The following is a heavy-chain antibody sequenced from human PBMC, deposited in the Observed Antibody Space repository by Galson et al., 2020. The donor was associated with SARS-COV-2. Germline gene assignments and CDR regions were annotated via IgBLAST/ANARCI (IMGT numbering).Heavy chain of an antibody. V-gene: IGHV3-23*01. CDR3: ASIEYTSSSVDY. D-gene: IGHD6-6*01. CDR1: EFTFTTYT. CDR2: ISPNGDYT. J-gene: IGHJ4*02. Sequence: GESLKISCVASEFTFTTYTMSWVRQAPGKGLEWVSSISPNGDYTYYADSVQGRFTISRDNSKNTMYLQMNSLRAEDTAVFYCASIEYTSSSVDYWGQGALVTVSS.